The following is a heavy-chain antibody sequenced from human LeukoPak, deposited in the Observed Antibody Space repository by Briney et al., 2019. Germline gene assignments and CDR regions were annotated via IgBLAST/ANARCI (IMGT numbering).Heavy chain of an antibody. V-gene: IGHV1-2*02. Sequence: ASVEVSCKASGYTFTGYYLHWVRQAPGQGLEWMGWINPNSGGTNYAQKFQGRVTMTRDTSISTAYMELSRLRSDDTAVYYCARGLQTLSGYDLYYFDYWGQGTLVTVSS. D-gene: IGHD5-12*01. CDR2: INPNSGGT. CDR1: GYTFTGYY. J-gene: IGHJ4*02. CDR3: ARGLQTLSGYDLYYFDY.